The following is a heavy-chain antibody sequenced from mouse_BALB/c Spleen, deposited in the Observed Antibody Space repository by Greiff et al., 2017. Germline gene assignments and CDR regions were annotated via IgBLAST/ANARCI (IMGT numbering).Heavy chain of an antibody. CDR3: ARSGLRRTLYFDY. V-gene: IGHV1-69*02. J-gene: IGHJ2*01. CDR1: GYTFTSYW. Sequence: QVQLQQPGAELVKPGASVKLSCKASGYTFTSYWMHWVKQRPGQGLEWIGEIDPSDSYTNYNQKFKGKATLTVDKSSSTAYMQLSSLTSEDSAVYYCARSGLRRTLYFDYWGQGTTLTVSS. CDR2: IDPSDSYT. D-gene: IGHD2-2*01.